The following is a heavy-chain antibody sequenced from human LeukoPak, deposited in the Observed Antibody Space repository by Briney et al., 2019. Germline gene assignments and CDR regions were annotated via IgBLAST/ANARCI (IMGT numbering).Heavy chain of an antibody. D-gene: IGHD6-19*01. CDR2: ISSSSSTI. J-gene: IGHJ4*02. CDR1: GLTFSSYS. V-gene: IGHV3-48*01. CDR3: ARDGLAVAGTCGY. Sequence: GGSLRLSCAASGLTFSSYSMNWVRQAPGKGLEWVSYISSSSSTIYYADSVKGRFTISRDNAKNSLHLQMNSLRAEDTAVYYCARDGLAVAGTCGYWGQGTLVTVSS.